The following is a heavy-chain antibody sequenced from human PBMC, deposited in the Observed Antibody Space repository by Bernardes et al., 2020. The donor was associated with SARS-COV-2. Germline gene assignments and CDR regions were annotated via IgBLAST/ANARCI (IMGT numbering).Heavy chain of an antibody. CDR3: AKDRYFSGGRCYSNFDY. CDR1: GFTFGGYA. CDR2: ISGSGGST. V-gene: IGHV3-23*01. Sequence: GGSLRLSCAASGFTFGGYAMTWVRQAAGKGLEWVSVISGSGGSTYYADSVKGRFTISRDDSKNTLYLQMNSLRAEDTALYYCAKDRYFSGGRCYSNFDYWGQGTLVTVSS. J-gene: IGHJ4*02. D-gene: IGHD2-15*01.